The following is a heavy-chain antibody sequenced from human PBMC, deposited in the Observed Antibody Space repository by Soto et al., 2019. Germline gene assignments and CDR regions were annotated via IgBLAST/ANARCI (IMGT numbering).Heavy chain of an antibody. CDR2: IRSKSYGKTT. CDR3: TRARWDYGDPESYFDI. D-gene: IGHD4-17*01. CDR1: GFNFGDYG. V-gene: IGHV3-49*05. Sequence: ELQLVESGGGLVRPGRSLRLSCSTSGFNFGDYGMTWFRQAPGKGLEWVGLIRSKSYGKTTEYAASATGRFTISRDDFKRIAYMEMNSLKADDTAVYYCTRARWDYGDPESYFDIWGRVTLVTVAS. J-gene: IGHJ2*01.